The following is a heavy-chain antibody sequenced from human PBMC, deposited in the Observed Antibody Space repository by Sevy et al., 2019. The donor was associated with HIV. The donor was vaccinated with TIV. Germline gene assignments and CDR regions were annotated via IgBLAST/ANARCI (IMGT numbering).Heavy chain of an antibody. D-gene: IGHD6-13*01. V-gene: IGHV3-72*01. J-gene: IGHJ4*02. CDR3: TRYVSAALDY. Sequence: GGSLRLSCAASGFILSDHYMDWVRQAPGKGLEWVGRTRNTANAYNTEYAASVKGRFTISRDDSKNTLYLQMNSLKSEATSVYYCTRYVSAALDYWGQGTLVTVSS. CDR2: TRNTANAYNT. CDR1: GFILSDHY.